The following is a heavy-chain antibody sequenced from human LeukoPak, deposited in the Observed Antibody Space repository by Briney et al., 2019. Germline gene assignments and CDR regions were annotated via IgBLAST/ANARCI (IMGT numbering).Heavy chain of an antibody. J-gene: IGHJ4*02. Sequence: SETLSLTXTVSGGSISSGDYYWSWIRQPPGEGLEWIGYIYYSGSTYYNPSLKSRVTISVDTSKNQFSLKLSSVTAADTAVYYCARVDFWSDYFFDFWGQGTLVTVSS. D-gene: IGHD3-3*01. CDR3: ARVDFWSDYFFDF. CDR1: GGSISSGDYY. V-gene: IGHV4-30-4*08. CDR2: IYYSGST.